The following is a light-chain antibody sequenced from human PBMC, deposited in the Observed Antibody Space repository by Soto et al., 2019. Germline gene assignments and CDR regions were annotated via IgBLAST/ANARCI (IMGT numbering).Light chain of an antibody. J-gene: IGKJ1*01. CDR2: GAS. V-gene: IGKV3-15*01. CDR1: QSVSSN. CDR3: QQYNNWPWT. Sequence: DRVITESPATKSVSPGERATLSCRASQSVSSNLAWYQQKPGQAPRLLIYGASTRATGVPARFSGSGSGTEFTLTISSLQSEDFAVYYCQQYNNWPWTFAQGTKV.